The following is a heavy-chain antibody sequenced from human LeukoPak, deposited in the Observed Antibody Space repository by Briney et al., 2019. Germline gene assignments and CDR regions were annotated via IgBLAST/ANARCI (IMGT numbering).Heavy chain of an antibody. CDR2: ISAYNGNT. CDR3: ATRTVVTPFAFDI. D-gene: IGHD4-23*01. CDR1: GYTFTSYG. Sequence: ASVKVSCKASGYTFTSYGISWVRQAPGQGLEWMGWISAYNGNTNYAQKLQGRVTMTTDTSTGTAYMELRSLRSDDTAVYYCATRTVVTPFAFDIWGQGTMVTVSS. V-gene: IGHV1-18*01. J-gene: IGHJ3*02.